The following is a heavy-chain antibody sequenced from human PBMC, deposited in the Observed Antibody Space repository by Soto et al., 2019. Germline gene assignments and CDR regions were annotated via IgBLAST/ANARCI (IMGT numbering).Heavy chain of an antibody. CDR3: ATPTYPHSYGYGKSQHGYFDY. J-gene: IGHJ4*02. Sequence: GASVKVSCKVSGYTLTELSMHWVRRAPGKGLECMGGFDPEDGETIYAQKFQGRVTMTEDTSTDTAYMELSSLRSEDTAVYYCATPTYPHSYGYGKSQHGYFDYWGQGTLVTVSS. D-gene: IGHD5-18*01. CDR2: FDPEDGET. V-gene: IGHV1-24*01. CDR1: GYTLTELS.